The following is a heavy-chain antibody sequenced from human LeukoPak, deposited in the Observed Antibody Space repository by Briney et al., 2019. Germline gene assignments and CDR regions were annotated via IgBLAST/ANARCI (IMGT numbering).Heavy chain of an antibody. Sequence: ASVKVSCKASGYTFTGYYMHWVRQAPGQGLEWMGWINPNSGGTNYAQKFQGRVTMTRDTSISTAYMELSRLRSDDTAVYYCARVGYSYSINDWSRTGLGAYPTKYHYYMDVWGKGTTVTVSS. D-gene: IGHD5-18*01. J-gene: IGHJ6*03. CDR2: INPNSGGT. V-gene: IGHV1-2*02. CDR3: ARVGYSYSINDWSRTGLGAYPTKYHYYMDV. CDR1: GYTFTGYY.